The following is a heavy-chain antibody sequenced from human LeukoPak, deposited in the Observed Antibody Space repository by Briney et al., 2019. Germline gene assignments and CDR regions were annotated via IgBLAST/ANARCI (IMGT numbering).Heavy chain of an antibody. CDR1: GYTFTSYG. CDR3: ARDSLISSREDY. J-gene: IGHJ4*02. Sequence: EASVKVSCKASGYTFTSYGISWVRQAPGQGLEWMGWISAYNGNTNYAQKLQGRVTMTTDTSTSTAYVELRSLRSDDTAVYYCARDSLISSREDYWGQGTLVTVSS. CDR2: ISAYNGNT. V-gene: IGHV1-18*01. D-gene: IGHD6-13*01.